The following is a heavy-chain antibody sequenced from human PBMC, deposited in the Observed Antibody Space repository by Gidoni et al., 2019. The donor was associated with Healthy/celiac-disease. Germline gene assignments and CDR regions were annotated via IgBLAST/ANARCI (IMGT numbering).Heavy chain of an antibody. CDR1: GFTFGDYA. CDR2: IRSKAYGGTT. Sequence: EVQLVESGGGLVKPGRSLRLSCTASGFTFGDYAMSWFRQAPGKGLEWVGFIRSKAYGGTTEYAASVKGRFTISRDDSKSIAYLQMNSLKTEDTAVYYCTRAVGRAFSGSNDYWGQGTLVTVSS. J-gene: IGHJ4*02. CDR3: TRAVGRAFSGSNDY. D-gene: IGHD1-26*01. V-gene: IGHV3-49*05.